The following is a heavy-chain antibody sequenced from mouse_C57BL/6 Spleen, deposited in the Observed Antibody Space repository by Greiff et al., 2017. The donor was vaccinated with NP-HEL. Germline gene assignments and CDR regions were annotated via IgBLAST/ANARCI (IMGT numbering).Heavy chain of an antibody. Sequence: EVKLEESGGGLVKPGGSLKLSCAASGFTFSDYGMHWVRQAPEKGLEWVAYLSSGSSTLYYADTVKGRFTISSDNAKNTLFLQMTSLRSEDTAMYYCARRDYSNFYYFDYWGQGTTLTVSS. D-gene: IGHD2-5*01. V-gene: IGHV5-17*01. CDR3: ARRDYSNFYYFDY. CDR2: LSSGSSTL. J-gene: IGHJ2*01. CDR1: GFTFSDYG.